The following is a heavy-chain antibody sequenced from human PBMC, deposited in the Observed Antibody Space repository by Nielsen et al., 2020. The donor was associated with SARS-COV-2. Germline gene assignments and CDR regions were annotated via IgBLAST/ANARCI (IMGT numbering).Heavy chain of an antibody. J-gene: IGHJ4*02. Sequence: SVKVSCKVSGFTILSSTVQWVRQARGQRLEWIGWIVVGSTNTNYAQKFQERVSITRDMSTSTVYMELSNVRSEDTAVYYCAADSRAAGRGGALYWGQGTLVTVSS. D-gene: IGHD3-10*01. CDR3: AADSRAAGRGGALY. CDR2: IVVGSTNT. V-gene: IGHV1-58*01. CDR1: GFTILSST.